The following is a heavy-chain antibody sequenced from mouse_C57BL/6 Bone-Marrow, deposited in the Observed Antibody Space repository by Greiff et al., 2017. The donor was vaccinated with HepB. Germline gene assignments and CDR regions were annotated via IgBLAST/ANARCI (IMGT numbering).Heavy chain of an antibody. D-gene: IGHD1-1*01. Sequence: QVHVKQPGAELVKPGASVKLSCKASGYTFTSYWMHWVKQRPGQGLEWIGMIHPNSGSTNYNEKFKSKATLTVDKSSSTAYMQLSSLTSEDSAVYYCARGDYYGSSYWFAYWGQGTLVTVSA. CDR1: GYTFTSYW. CDR2: IHPNSGST. V-gene: IGHV1-64*01. J-gene: IGHJ3*01. CDR3: ARGDYYGSSYWFAY.